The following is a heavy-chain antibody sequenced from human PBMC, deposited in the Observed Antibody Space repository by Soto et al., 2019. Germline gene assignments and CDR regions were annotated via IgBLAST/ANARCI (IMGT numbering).Heavy chain of an antibody. CDR2: IYSSGST. D-gene: IGHD4-17*01. J-gene: IGHJ4*02. CDR3: ARADYGDYGGLDY. V-gene: IGHV4-59*01. Sequence: QVQLQESGPGLVKPSETLSLSCTVSGGSISGYYCNWIPQPPGKGLEWIGYIYSSGSTSYNPSLKSRVTISIDTSKNQFSLKLTSVTAADTAVYYCARADYGDYGGLDYWGQGTLVTVSS. CDR1: GGSISGYY.